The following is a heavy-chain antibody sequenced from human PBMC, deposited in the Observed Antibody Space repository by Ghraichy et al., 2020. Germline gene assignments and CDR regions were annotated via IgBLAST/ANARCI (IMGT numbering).Heavy chain of an antibody. CDR1: GGSISSYY. Sequence: SETLSLTCTVSGGSISSYYWSWIRQPPGKGLEWIGYIYYSGSTNYNPSLKSRVTISVDTSKNQFSLKLSSVTAADTAVYYCARQTEVAAAALDYWGQGTLVTVSS. D-gene: IGHD6-13*01. J-gene: IGHJ4*02. CDR2: IYYSGST. V-gene: IGHV4-59*08. CDR3: ARQTEVAAAALDY.